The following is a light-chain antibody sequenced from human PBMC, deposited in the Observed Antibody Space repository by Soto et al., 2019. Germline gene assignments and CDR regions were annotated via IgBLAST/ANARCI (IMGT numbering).Light chain of an antibody. V-gene: IGKV1-8*01. J-gene: IGKJ1*01. CDR2: AAS. Sequence: AIRMTQSPSSLAASTGDRVTITCRASQGISSYLAWYQQKPGKAPKLLIYAASSLQSGVPSRFSGSGPGTDFTLTISSLQPEDFETYYCQQSYSNPWTFGQGTKVDIK. CDR1: QGISSY. CDR3: QQSYSNPWT.